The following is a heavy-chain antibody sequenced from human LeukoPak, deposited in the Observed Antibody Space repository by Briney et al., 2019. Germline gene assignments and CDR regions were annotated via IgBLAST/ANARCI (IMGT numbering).Heavy chain of an antibody. D-gene: IGHD4-23*01. V-gene: IGHV1-58*02. J-gene: IGHJ4*02. CDR3: AAAFGYGGNPFDY. CDR2: IVVGSGNT. CDR1: GFTFTSSA. Sequence: SVKVSCKASGFTFTSSAMQWVRQARGQRLEWIGWIVVGSGNTNYAQKFQERVTITRVMSTSTAYMELSSLRSEDTAVYYCAAAFGYGGNPFDYRGQGALVTVSS.